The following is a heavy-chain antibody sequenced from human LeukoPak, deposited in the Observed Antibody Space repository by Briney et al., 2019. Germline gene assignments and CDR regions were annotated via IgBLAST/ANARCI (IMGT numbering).Heavy chain of an antibody. D-gene: IGHD2-2*01. CDR2: ISSSSSYI. CDR1: GFTFSSYS. Sequence: GGSLRLSCAASGFTFSSYSMNWVRQAPGKGLEWVSSISSSSSYIYYADSVKGRFTISRDNAKNSLYLQMNSLRAEDTAVYYCATLAHIVVVPAATYNWFDPWGQGTLVIVSS. J-gene: IGHJ5*02. V-gene: IGHV3-21*01. CDR3: ATLAHIVVVPAATYNWFDP.